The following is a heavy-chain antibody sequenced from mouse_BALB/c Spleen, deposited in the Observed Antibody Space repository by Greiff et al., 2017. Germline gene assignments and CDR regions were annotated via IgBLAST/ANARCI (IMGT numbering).Heavy chain of an antibody. CDR3: ARKGYYVGYAMDY. D-gene: IGHD2-3*01. J-gene: IGHJ4*01. V-gene: IGHV2-2*02. Sequence: VKVVESGPGLVQPSQSLSITCTVSGFSLTSYGVHWVRQSPGKGLEWLGVIWSGGSTDYNAAFISRLSISKDNSKSQVFFKMNSLQANDTAIYYCARKGYYVGYAMDYWGQGTSVTVSS. CDR2: IWSGGST. CDR1: GFSLTSYG.